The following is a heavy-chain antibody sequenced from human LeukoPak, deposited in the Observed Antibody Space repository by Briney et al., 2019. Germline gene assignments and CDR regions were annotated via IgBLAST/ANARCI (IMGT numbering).Heavy chain of an antibody. J-gene: IGHJ4*02. CDR1: GGSISSSSYY. Sequence: PETLSLTCTVSGGSISSSSYYWSWIRQPPGKGLEWIGEINHSGSTNYNPSLKSRVTISVDTSKNQFSLKLSSVTAADTAVYYCARSGKYSSSWYFDYWGQGTLVTVSS. D-gene: IGHD6-13*01. V-gene: IGHV4-39*07. CDR3: ARSGKYSSSWYFDY. CDR2: INHSGST.